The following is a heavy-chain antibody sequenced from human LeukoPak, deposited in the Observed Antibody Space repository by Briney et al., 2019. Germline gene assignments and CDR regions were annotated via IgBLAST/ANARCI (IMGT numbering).Heavy chain of an antibody. CDR1: GFTFSHYW. CDR2: IKQDGSEQ. CDR3: ARDRCSSTSCFYDH. D-gene: IGHD2-2*01. Sequence: GGSLRLSCAASGFTFSHYWMTWVRQAPGKGLEWVANIKQDGSEQYYVDSVKGRFTISRDNAKNSLYLQMNSLRVEDTAVYYCARDRCSSTSCFYDHWGQGTLVTVSS. J-gene: IGHJ4*02. V-gene: IGHV3-7*01.